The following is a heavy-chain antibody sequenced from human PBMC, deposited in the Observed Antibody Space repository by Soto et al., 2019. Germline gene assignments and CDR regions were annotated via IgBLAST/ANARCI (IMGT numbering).Heavy chain of an antibody. CDR2: ISGSGGST. CDR1: GFTFSSYA. CDR3: AKDRSGGSCYWVGECGYFDY. V-gene: IGHV3-23*01. D-gene: IGHD2-15*01. Sequence: QPGGSLRLSCAASGFTFSSYAMSWVRQAPGKGLEWVSAISGSGGSTYYADSVKGRFTISRDNSKNTLYLQMNSLRAEDTAVYYCAKDRSGGSCYWVGECGYFDYWGQGTLVTVSS. J-gene: IGHJ4*02.